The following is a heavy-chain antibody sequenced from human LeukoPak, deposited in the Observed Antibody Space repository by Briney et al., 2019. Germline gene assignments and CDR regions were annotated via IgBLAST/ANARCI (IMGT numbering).Heavy chain of an antibody. D-gene: IGHD2-15*01. J-gene: IGHJ6*03. V-gene: IGHV4-59*01. CDR2: IYYSGST. CDR3: ARIVAGYSLDYYYYMDV. Sequence: SETLSLTCTVSGGSISSYYWSWIRQPPGKGLEWIGYIYYSGSTSYNPSLKSRVTISVDTSKNQFSLKLSSVTAADTAVYYCARIVAGYSLDYYYYMDVWGKGTTVTISS. CDR1: GGSISSYY.